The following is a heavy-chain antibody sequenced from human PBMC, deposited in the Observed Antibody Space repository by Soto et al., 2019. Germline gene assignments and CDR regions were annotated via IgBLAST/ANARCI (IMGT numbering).Heavy chain of an antibody. CDR2: ISYDGSNK. CDR3: ASKGDPGYCSGGSCYSFDY. CDR1: GFTFSSYG. Sequence: QVQLVESGGGVVQPGRSLRLSCAASGFTFSSYGMHWVRQAPGKGLEWVAVISYDGSNKYYADSVKGRFTISRDNSKNTLYLQMNSLRAEDTAVYYCASKGDPGYCSGGSCYSFDYWGQGTLVTVSS. D-gene: IGHD2-15*01. V-gene: IGHV3-30*03. J-gene: IGHJ4*02.